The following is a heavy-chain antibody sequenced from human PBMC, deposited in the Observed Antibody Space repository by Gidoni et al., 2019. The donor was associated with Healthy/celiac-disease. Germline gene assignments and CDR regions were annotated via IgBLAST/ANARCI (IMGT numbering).Heavy chain of an antibody. CDR3: ACHDYYYYYGMDV. Sequence: EVQRVESGGGLGKPGGSLRLSCADAGFTFSSYSMNGVRQAPGKGLEWVSSISSSSSYIYYADSVKGRFTLSRDNAKNSLSLQMNSLRAEDTAVYYCACHDYYYYYGMDVWGQGTTVTVSS. J-gene: IGHJ6*02. V-gene: IGHV3-21*01. CDR2: ISSSSSYI. CDR1: GFTFSSYS. D-gene: IGHD1-1*01.